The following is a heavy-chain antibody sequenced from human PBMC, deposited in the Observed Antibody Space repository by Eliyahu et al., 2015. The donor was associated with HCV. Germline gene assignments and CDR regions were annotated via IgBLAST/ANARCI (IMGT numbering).Heavy chain of an antibody. D-gene: IGHD3-16*01. Sequence: EGQLVESGGGLVQPGGSLRLSCAASGFTFRDYTMNWVRQAPGKGLEWVAYTSTSATTKSYADSVRGRFTISRDNTENSLYLQMNNLRDEDTAVYYCATFRPPNYDSISVDDIWGQGTLVTVSS. CDR2: TSTSATTK. J-gene: IGHJ4*02. V-gene: IGHV3-48*02. CDR1: GFTFRDYT. CDR3: ATFRPPNYDSISVDDI.